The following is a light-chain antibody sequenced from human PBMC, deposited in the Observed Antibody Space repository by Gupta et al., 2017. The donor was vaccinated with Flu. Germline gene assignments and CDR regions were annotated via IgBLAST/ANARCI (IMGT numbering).Light chain of an antibody. CDR1: SSNIGAGYN. CDR2: GNS. J-gene: IGLJ3*02. Sequence: QSVLTQPPSVSGAPGQRVAISCTGSSSNIGAGYNVHWYQQLPGTAPNLLIYGNSNRPSGVPDRFSGSKSGTSASLAITGRQAEDEADYYCQSYDSSLSAWVFGGGTKLTVL. V-gene: IGLV1-40*01. CDR3: QSYDSSLSAWV.